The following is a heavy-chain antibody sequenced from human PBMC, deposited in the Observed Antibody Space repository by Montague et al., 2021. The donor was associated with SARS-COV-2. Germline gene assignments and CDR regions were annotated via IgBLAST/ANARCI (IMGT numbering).Heavy chain of an antibody. Sequence: SLRLSCAASGFTFSNFALHWVRQAPGKGLEWAAIITYDGIDKFYADSVKGRFTISRDTSKNTLYLLLSSLTPEDTAVYYCARDHAPPNYGDAFDLWGRGTLVTVSS. CDR2: ITYDGIDK. D-gene: IGHD3-10*01. J-gene: IGHJ3*01. CDR3: ARDHAPPNYGDAFDL. V-gene: IGHV3-30*04. CDR1: GFTFSNFA.